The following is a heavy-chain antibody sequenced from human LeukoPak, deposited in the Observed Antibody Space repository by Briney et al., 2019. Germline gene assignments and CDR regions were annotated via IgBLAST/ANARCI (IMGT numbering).Heavy chain of an antibody. D-gene: IGHD3-10*01. CDR3: ARDVWVRGITWFDP. J-gene: IGHJ5*02. V-gene: IGHV3-48*04. Sequence: GGSLRLSCAASGFSFSIHGMNWVRQAPGKGLEWVSYISAGSTMILYANSVKGRFTISRDNANNSLYLQMNSLRAEDTAVYHCARDVWVRGITWFDPWGQGTLVTVST. CDR2: ISAGSTMI. CDR1: GFSFSIHG.